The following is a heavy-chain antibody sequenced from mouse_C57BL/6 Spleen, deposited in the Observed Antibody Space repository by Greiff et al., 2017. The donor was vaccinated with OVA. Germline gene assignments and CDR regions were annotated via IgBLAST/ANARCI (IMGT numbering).Heavy chain of an antibody. CDR1: GYTFTEYT. Sequence: VQLMESGAELVKPGASVKLSCKASGYTFTEYTIHWVKQRSGQGLEWIGWFYPGSGSIKYNEKFKDKATLTADKSSSTAYMELSRLTSEDSAVYYCARHEAKGTWDVRFAYWGQGTLVTVSA. D-gene: IGHD4-1*01. V-gene: IGHV1-62-2*01. J-gene: IGHJ3*01. CDR3: ARHEAKGTWDVRFAY. CDR2: FYPGSGSI.